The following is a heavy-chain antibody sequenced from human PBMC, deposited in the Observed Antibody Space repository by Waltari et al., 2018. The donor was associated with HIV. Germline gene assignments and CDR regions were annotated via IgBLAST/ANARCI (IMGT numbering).Heavy chain of an antibody. J-gene: IGHJ4*02. CDR2: IDGSGTKS. D-gene: IGHD3-22*01. CDR3: AKAFYEDTAYYYDF. V-gene: IGHV3-23*01. Sequence: EVQVMESGGGLVQPGGSRRLSCAACGFAFVSYAITWARQSPERGLEWVAAIDGSGTKSFYAASVKGRFTLSRDNSKNTVFLQMNSLRAADTAIYYCAKAFYEDTAYYYDFWGRGTRVTVSS. CDR1: GFAFVSYA.